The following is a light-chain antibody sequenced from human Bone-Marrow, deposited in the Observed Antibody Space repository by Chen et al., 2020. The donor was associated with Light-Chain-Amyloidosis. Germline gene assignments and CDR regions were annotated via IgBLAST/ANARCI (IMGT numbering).Light chain of an antibody. CDR1: DLPTKY. J-gene: IGLJ2*01. Sequence: SYELTQPPSVSVSPGQTARITCSGDDLPTKYAYWYQQKPGQAPVLVIHRDTERPSGISERFSGSRSGTTDTLTSRGVQAEDEADYHCQSADSSGTYEVIVGGGTKLTVL. V-gene: IGLV3-25*03. CDR3: QSADSSGTYEVI. CDR2: RDT.